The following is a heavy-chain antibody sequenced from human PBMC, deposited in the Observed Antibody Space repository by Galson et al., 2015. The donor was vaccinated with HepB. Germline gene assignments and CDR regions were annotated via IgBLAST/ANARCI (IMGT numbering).Heavy chain of an antibody. CDR3: AKDFGADHGIAVAGTSYYFDY. J-gene: IGHJ4*02. Sequence: SLRLSCAASGFTFSSYGMHWVRQAPGKGLEWVAVISYDGSNKYYADSVKGRFTISRDNSKNTLYLQMNSLRAEDTAVYYCAKDFGADHGIAVAGTSYYFDYWGQGTLVTVSS. D-gene: IGHD6-19*01. CDR1: GFTFSSYG. V-gene: IGHV3-30*18. CDR2: ISYDGSNK.